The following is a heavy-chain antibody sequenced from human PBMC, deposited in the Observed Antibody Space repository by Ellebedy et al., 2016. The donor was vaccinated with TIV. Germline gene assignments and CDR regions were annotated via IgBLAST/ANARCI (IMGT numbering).Heavy chain of an antibody. CDR1: GFTFGSYG. Sequence: GESLKISCAASGFTFGSYGMHWVRQAPGKGLEWVAVIWFDGSNGFYADSVKGRFTISRDDSKNEVFLQMSSLRAEDTAVYYCARPSYQLLSYYFDSWGQGTLVTVSS. D-gene: IGHD2-2*01. CDR3: ARPSYQLLSYYFDS. CDR2: IWFDGSNG. V-gene: IGHV3-33*01. J-gene: IGHJ4*02.